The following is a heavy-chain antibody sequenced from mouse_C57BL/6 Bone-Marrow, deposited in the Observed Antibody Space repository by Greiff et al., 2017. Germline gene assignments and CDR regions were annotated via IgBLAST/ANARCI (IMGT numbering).Heavy chain of an antibody. CDR2: INPGSGGT. CDR3: AREWLAYAMDY. Sequence: QVQLKESGAELVRPGTSVKVSCKASGYAFTNYLIEWVKQRPGQGLEWIGVINPGSGGTNYNEKFKGKATLTADESSSTAYMQLSSLTSEDSAVYFCAREWLAYAMDYWGQGTSVTVSS. J-gene: IGHJ4*01. D-gene: IGHD2-2*01. CDR1: GYAFTNYL. V-gene: IGHV1-54*01.